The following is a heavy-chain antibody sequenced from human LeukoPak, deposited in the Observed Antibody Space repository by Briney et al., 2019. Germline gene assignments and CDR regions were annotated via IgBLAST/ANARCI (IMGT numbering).Heavy chain of an antibody. D-gene: IGHD1-26*01. CDR2: ISSDGSST. J-gene: IGHJ4*02. CDR1: GFTFSSYW. CDR3: ARRRTSGDYDY. Sequence: QPGGSLRLSCAASGFTFSSYWMHWVRQAPGKGLVWVSHISSDGSSTDYADSVKGRFTISRDNAKNTQYLQMNSLRAEDTAVYYCARRRTSGDYDYWGQGTLVTVSS. V-gene: IGHV3-74*01.